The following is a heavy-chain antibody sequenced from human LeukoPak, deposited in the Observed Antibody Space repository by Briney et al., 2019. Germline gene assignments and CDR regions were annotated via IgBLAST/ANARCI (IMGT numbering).Heavy chain of an antibody. CDR1: GGSISSYY. J-gene: IGHJ5*02. Sequence: SETLSLTCTVSGGSISSYYWSWLRQPAGKGLEWIGRIYTSGSTNYNPSLKSRVTMSVDTSKNQFSLKLSSVTAADTAVYYCARHVPTYRRVAATPRWFDPWGQGTLVTVSS. D-gene: IGHD2-15*01. CDR3: ARHVPTYRRVAATPRWFDP. CDR2: IYTSGST. V-gene: IGHV4-4*07.